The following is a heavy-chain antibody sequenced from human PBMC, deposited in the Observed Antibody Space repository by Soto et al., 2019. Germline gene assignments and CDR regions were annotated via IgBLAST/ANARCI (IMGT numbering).Heavy chain of an antibody. CDR2: INAGNGNT. Sequence: ASVKVSFKASGYSFTSYAMHWVRQAPGQRLEWMGWINAGNGNTKYSQKFQGRVTITRDTSASTAYMELSSLRSEDTAVYYCARALGLEQHLSLWGQGTMVTVSS. J-gene: IGHJ3*01. CDR1: GYSFTSYA. D-gene: IGHD1-1*01. V-gene: IGHV1-3*01. CDR3: ARALGLEQHLSL.